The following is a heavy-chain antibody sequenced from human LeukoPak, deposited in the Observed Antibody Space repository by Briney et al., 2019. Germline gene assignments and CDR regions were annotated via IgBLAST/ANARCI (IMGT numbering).Heavy chain of an antibody. J-gene: IGHJ6*02. D-gene: IGHD3-10*01. Sequence: GASVKVSCKASGYTFTSYDINWVRQATGQGLEWMGWMNPNSGNTGYAQKFQGRVTVTRNTSISAAYMELSSLRSEDTAVYYCARGRITMVRGVLSPIMNYYYGMDVWGQGTTVTVSS. CDR3: ARGRITMVRGVLSPIMNYYYGMDV. V-gene: IGHV1-8*01. CDR2: MNPNSGNT. CDR1: GYTFTSYD.